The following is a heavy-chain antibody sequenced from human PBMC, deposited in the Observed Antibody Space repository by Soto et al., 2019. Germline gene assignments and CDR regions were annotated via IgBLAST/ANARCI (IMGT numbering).Heavy chain of an antibody. D-gene: IGHD3-22*01. CDR3: ARRPSYYDSSGYSLNDAFDI. CDR1: GYTFTSYY. Sequence: ASVKVSCKASGYTFTSYYMHWVRQAPGQGLEWMGIINPSGGSTSYAQKFQGRVTMTRDTSTSTVYMELNSLRAEDTAVYYCARRPSYYDSSGYSLNDAFDIWGQGTMVTVSS. V-gene: IGHV1-46*01. J-gene: IGHJ3*02. CDR2: INPSGGST.